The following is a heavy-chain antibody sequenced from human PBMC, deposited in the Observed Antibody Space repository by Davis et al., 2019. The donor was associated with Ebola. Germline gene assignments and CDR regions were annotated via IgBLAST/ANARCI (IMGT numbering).Heavy chain of an antibody. V-gene: IGHV3-13*01. D-gene: IGHD2-15*01. CDR1: GFTFSSYD. Sequence: PGGSLRLSCAASGFTFSSYDMHWVRQATGKGLEWVSAIGTAGDTYYPGSVKGRFTISRENAKNSLYLQMNSLRAGDTAVYYCARASGGYCSGGSCQTENNAFDIWGQGTMVTVSS. J-gene: IGHJ3*02. CDR3: ARASGGYCSGGSCQTENNAFDI. CDR2: IGTAGDT.